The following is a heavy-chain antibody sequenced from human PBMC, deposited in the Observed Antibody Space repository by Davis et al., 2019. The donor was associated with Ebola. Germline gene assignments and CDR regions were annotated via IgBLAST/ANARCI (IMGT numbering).Heavy chain of an antibody. V-gene: IGHV7-4-1*02. CDR3: ARGGIVGVHGY. CDR1: GYTFTSYA. Sequence: ASVTVSCKASGYTFTSYAMNCVRQAPGQGLEWMGWLNTNTGNPTYAQGFTGRFVFSLDTSVSPAYLQISSLKAEDTAVYYCARGGIVGVHGYWGQGTLVTVSS. J-gene: IGHJ4*02. D-gene: IGHD1-26*01. CDR2: LNTNTGNP.